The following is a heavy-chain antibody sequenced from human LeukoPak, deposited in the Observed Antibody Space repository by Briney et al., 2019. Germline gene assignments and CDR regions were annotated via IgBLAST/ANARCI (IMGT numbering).Heavy chain of an antibody. V-gene: IGHV1-24*01. CDR2: FDPEDGET. D-gene: IGHD7-27*01. CDR3: ATKLGMGTYWYFDL. Sequence: ASVKVSCKVSGYTLTELSMHWVRQAPGKGLEWMGGFDPEDGETIYAQKFQGRVTMTEDTSTDTAYMELSSLRSEDTAVYYCATKLGMGTYWYFDLWGRGTLVTVSS. CDR1: GYTLTELS. J-gene: IGHJ2*01.